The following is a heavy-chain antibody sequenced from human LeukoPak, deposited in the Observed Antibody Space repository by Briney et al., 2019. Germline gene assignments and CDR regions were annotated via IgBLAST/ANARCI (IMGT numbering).Heavy chain of an antibody. V-gene: IGHV3-30*18. CDR2: ISYDGSNK. CDR3: AKDHDDILTGYYTSEYFQH. Sequence: GGSLRLSCAASGFTFSSYGMHWVRQAPGKGLEWVADISYDGSNKYYADSVKGRFTISRDNSKNALYLQMNSLRAEDTAVYYCAKDHDDILTGYYTSEYFQHWGQGTLVTVSS. J-gene: IGHJ1*01. CDR1: GFTFSSYG. D-gene: IGHD3-9*01.